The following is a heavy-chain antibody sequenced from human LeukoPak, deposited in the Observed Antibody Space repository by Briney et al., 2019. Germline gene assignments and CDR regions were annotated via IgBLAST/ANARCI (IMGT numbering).Heavy chain of an antibody. CDR2: ISWNSGSV. V-gene: IGHV3-9*01. Sequence: ALRLSCAASGFTFDDYAMHWVRQAPGKGLEWVSGISWNSGSVGYADSVKGRFTISRDNAKNSLYLQMNSLRAEDTAVYYCASPRGYDSRDFDYWGQGTLVTVSS. D-gene: IGHD5-12*01. J-gene: IGHJ4*02. CDR1: GFTFDDYA. CDR3: ASPRGYDSRDFDY.